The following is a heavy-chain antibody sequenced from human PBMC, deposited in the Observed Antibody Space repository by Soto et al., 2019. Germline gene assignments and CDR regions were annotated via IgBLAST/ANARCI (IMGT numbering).Heavy chain of an antibody. CDR3: ARIGGYGDYPSNAFDI. D-gene: IGHD4-17*01. V-gene: IGHV4-39*01. CDR2: IYYSGST. J-gene: IGHJ3*02. CDR1: GGSISSSSYY. Sequence: QLQLQESGPGLVKPSETLSLTCTVSGGSISSSSYYWGWIRQPPGKGLEWIGSIYYSGSTYYNPSLKSRVTISVDTSKNQFSLKLSSVTAADTAVYYCARIGGYGDYPSNAFDIWGQGTMVTVSS.